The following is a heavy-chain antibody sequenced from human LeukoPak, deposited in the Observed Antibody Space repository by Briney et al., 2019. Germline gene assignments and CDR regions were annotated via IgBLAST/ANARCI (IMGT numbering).Heavy chain of an antibody. D-gene: IGHD2-15*01. Sequence: GGSLRLSCTASGFSLGDYAVSWVRQAPGKGLEWVGFIRPKAYGATTEYAASVQDRFPISRDDSKTIAYLQMNSLNTEDTAVFYCTRGFAATNVWGQGTLVTVSS. CDR2: IRPKAYGATT. CDR1: GFSLGDYA. V-gene: IGHV3-49*04. CDR3: TRGFAATNV. J-gene: IGHJ4*02.